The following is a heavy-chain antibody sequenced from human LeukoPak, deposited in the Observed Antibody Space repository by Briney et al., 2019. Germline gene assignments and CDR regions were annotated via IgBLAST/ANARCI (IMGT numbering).Heavy chain of an antibody. CDR2: INHSGST. CDR3: ARGESDYFGY. Sequence: PSETLSLTCAVYGGSFSGYYWSWIRQPPGKGLEWIGEINHSGSTNYNPSLKSRVTISVDTSKNQFSLKLSSVTAADTAVYYCARGESDYFGYWGQGTLVTVSS. CDR1: GGSFSGYY. V-gene: IGHV4-34*01. J-gene: IGHJ4*02.